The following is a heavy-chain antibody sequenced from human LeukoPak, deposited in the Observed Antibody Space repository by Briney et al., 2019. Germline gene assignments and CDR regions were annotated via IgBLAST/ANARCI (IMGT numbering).Heavy chain of an antibody. CDR2: ISGSGGST. Sequence: GGSLRLSCAASGFTFSSYAMSWVRQAPGKGLEWVSAISGSGGSTYYADSVKGRFTISRDNSTNTLYPQMNRLRAEDTAAYYCGKLDTAMVGNFDYWGQGTLVTVSS. D-gene: IGHD5-18*01. J-gene: IGHJ4*02. V-gene: IGHV3-23*01. CDR1: GFTFSSYA. CDR3: GKLDTAMVGNFDY.